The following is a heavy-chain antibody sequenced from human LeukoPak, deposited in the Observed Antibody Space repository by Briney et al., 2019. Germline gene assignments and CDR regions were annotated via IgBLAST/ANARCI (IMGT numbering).Heavy chain of an antibody. V-gene: IGHV3-30*02. CDR3: ARGFSGSYFDAFDI. CDR1: GFTFNSYG. CDR2: IRFDGSYK. D-gene: IGHD1-26*01. Sequence: GGSLRPSCAASGFTFNSYGMHWVRQAPGKGLEWVAFIRFDGSYKYYADSVKGRFTIPRDTSKNTLYLQMNSLRAEDTAVYYCARGFSGSYFDAFDIWGQGTMVTVSS. J-gene: IGHJ3*02.